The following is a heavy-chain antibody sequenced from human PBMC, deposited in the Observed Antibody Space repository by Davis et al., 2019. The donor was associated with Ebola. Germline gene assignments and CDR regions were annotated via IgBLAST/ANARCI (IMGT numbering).Heavy chain of an antibody. J-gene: IGHJ6*04. V-gene: IGHV3-11*01. CDR3: ARRLWFGAVGMDV. CDR1: GFTFSDYY. Sequence: GESLKISCAASGFTFSDYYMSWIRQAPGKGLEWVSYISSSGSTIYYADSVKGRFTISRDNAKNSLYLQMNSLRAEDTAVYYGARRLWFGAVGMDVWGKGTTVTVSS. CDR2: ISSSGSTI. D-gene: IGHD3-10*01.